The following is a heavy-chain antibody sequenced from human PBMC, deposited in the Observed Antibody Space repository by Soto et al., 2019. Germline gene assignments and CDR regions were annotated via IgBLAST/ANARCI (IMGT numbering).Heavy chain of an antibody. V-gene: IGHV1-69*13. CDR3: ARDQYPSVSDSSGYYSYYYYGMDV. J-gene: IGHJ6*02. CDR2: IIPIFGTA. CDR1: GGTFSSYA. Sequence: GASVKVSCKASGGTFSSYAISWVLQAPGQGLEWMGGIIPIFGTANYAQKFQGRVTITADESTSTAYMELSSLRSEDTAVYYCARDQYPSVSDSSGYYSYYYYGMDVWGQGTTVTVSS. D-gene: IGHD3-22*01.